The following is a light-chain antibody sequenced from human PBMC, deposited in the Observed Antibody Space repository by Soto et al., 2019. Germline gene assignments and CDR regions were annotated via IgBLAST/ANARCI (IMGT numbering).Light chain of an antibody. Sequence: EIVLTQSPGTLSLSPGERATLSCRAIQSVSSSYLAWYQQKPGQAPRLRIYGASSSATGIPDRFSGRGSGTDFTLTISRLEPDDFAVYYCQPFGNSPYTFGQGTRPEIK. CDR2: GAS. J-gene: IGKJ2*01. V-gene: IGKV3-20*01. CDR3: QPFGNSPYT. CDR1: QSVSSSY.